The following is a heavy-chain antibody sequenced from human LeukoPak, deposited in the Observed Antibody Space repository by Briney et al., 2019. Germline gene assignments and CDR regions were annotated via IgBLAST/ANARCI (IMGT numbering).Heavy chain of an antibody. Sequence: PSETLSLTCTVSGGSISSGSYYWSWIRQPAGKGLEWIGRIYTSGSTNYNPSLKSRVTISVDTSKNQFSLKLSSVTAADTAVYYCARGSPDYYDSSGYYLWGQGTLVTVSS. D-gene: IGHD3-22*01. CDR1: GGSISSGSYY. V-gene: IGHV4-61*02. CDR3: ARGSPDYYDSSGYYL. CDR2: IYTSGST. J-gene: IGHJ4*02.